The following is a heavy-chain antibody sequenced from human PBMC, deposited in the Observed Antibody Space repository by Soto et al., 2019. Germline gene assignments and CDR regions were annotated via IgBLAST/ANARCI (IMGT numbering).Heavy chain of an antibody. CDR3: ARASNYCSSTSCRRLYYYYYMDV. Sequence: SETLSLTCTVSGGSISSYYLSWIRQPPGKGLEWIGYIYYSGSTNYNPSLKSRVTISVDTSKNQFSLKLSSVTAADTAVYYCARASNYCSSTSCRRLYYYYYMDVWGKGTTVTVSS. CDR2: IYYSGST. D-gene: IGHD2-2*01. J-gene: IGHJ6*03. CDR1: GGSISSYY. V-gene: IGHV4-59*01.